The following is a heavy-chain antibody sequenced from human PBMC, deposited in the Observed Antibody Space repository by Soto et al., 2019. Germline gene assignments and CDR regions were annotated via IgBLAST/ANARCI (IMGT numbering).Heavy chain of an antibody. CDR1: GGSISSSSYY. J-gene: IGHJ6*02. Sequence: PSETLSLTCTVSGGSISSSSYYWGWIRQPPGKGLEWIGSIYYSGSTYYNPSLKSRVTISVDTSKNQFSLKLSSVTAADTAVYYCARHDNHDYHSNYYYYGMDGWGQGNTVTVSS. CDR3: ARHDNHDYHSNYYYYGMDG. D-gene: IGHD3-22*01. CDR2: IYYSGST. V-gene: IGHV4-39*01.